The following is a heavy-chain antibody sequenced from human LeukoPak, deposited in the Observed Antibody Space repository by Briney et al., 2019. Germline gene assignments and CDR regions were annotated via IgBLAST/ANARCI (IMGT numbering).Heavy chain of an antibody. CDR3: ARQRVENYYYGMDV. D-gene: IGHD2-15*01. J-gene: IGHJ6*02. CDR1: GFTVSSNY. V-gene: IGHV3-53*01. CDR2: TYSGGST. Sequence: GGSLRLSCAASGFTVSSNYMSWVRQAPGKGLEWVSVTYSGGSTYYADSVKGRFTISRDNSKNTLYLQMNSLRAEDTAVYYCARQRVENYYYGMDVWGQGTTVTVSS.